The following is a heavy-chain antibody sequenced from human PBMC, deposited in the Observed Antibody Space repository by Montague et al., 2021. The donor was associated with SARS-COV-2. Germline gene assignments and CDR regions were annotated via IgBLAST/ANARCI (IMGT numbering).Heavy chain of an antibody. D-gene: IGHD2-2*01. CDR3: ARVRAVPAAMRIFSLGLRYCGMDV. CDR2: INHSGST. Sequence: SETLSLTCAVYGGSFSGYYWSWIRQPPGKGLEWIGEINHSGSTNYNPSLKSRATISVDTSKNQFSLKLSSVTAADTAVYYCARVRAVPAAMRIFSLGLRYCGMDVWGQGTTVTVSS. CDR1: GGSFSGYY. V-gene: IGHV4-34*01. J-gene: IGHJ6*02.